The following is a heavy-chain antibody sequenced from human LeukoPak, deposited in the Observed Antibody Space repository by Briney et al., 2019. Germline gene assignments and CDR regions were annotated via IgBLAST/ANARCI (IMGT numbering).Heavy chain of an antibody. CDR2: INPNSGGT. V-gene: IGHV1-2*04. D-gene: IGHD3-22*01. J-gene: IGHJ4*02. CDR3: ARGRYYYDSSGCFDY. CDR1: GFTFSSYG. Sequence: GGSLRLSCAASGFTFSSYGMHWVRQAPGQGLEWMGWINPNSGGTNYAQKFQGWVTMTRDTSISTAYMELSRLRSDDTAVYYCARGRYYYDSSGCFDYWGQGTLVTVSS.